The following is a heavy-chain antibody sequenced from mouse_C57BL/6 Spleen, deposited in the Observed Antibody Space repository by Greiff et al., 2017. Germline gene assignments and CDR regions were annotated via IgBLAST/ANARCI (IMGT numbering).Heavy chain of an antibody. D-gene: IGHD2-14*01. CDR1: GYTFTSYD. CDR2: IYPRVGST. Sequence: VQLQESGPELVKPGASVKLSCKVSGYTFTSYDINWVKQRPGQGLEWIGWIYPRVGSTKYNEKFKGKATLTVDTSSSTAYMELHSLTSEDSAVYFCARRGYGDYWGQGTTLTVSS. CDR3: ARRGYGDY. V-gene: IGHV1-85*01. J-gene: IGHJ2*01.